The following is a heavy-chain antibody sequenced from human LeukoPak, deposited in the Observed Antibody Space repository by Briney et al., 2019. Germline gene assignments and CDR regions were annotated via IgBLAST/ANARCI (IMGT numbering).Heavy chain of an antibody. Sequence: GGSLRLSCAASGFTFSSYAMSWVRQAPGKGLEWVSAICGSGGSTYYADSVKGRFIISRDNAKNSLYLQMNSLRAEDTAVYYCARDLRGTQTNDYWGQGTLVTVSS. CDR3: ARDLRGTQTNDY. D-gene: IGHD1-7*01. CDR2: ICGSGGST. V-gene: IGHV3-23*01. J-gene: IGHJ4*02. CDR1: GFTFSSYA.